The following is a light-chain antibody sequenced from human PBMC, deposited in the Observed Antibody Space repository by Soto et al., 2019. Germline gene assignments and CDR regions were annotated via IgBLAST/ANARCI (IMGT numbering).Light chain of an antibody. V-gene: IGKV1-5*03. Sequence: DIQMTQSPSTLSASLGDKVTITCRASQTISSWLAWYQQKPGKAPELLIYKASTLKSGVPSRFSGRGSGTEFTLTITSLQPDDFATYYCQQYNTYSTFGPGTKLEIK. CDR1: QTISSW. J-gene: IGKJ2*01. CDR2: KAS. CDR3: QQYNTYST.